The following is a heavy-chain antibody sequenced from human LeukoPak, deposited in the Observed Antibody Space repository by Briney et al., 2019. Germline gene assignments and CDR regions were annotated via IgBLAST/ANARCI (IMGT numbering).Heavy chain of an antibody. V-gene: IGHV3-30*18. D-gene: IGHD2-15*01. J-gene: IGHJ6*02. Sequence: GGSLRLSCAASGFTFSSYGMHWVRQAPGKGLEWVAVISYDGSNKYYADSVKGRFTISRDNSKNTLYLQMNSLRAEDTAVYYCAKPLIDYDYGMDVWGQGTTVTVSS. CDR1: GFTFSSYG. CDR3: AKPLIDYDYGMDV. CDR2: ISYDGSNK.